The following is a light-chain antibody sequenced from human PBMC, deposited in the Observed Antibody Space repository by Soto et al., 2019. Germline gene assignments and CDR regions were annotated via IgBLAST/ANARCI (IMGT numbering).Light chain of an antibody. J-gene: IGKJ5*01. CDR2: WAS. CDR3: QQYYSSVVT. V-gene: IGKV4-1*01. CDR1: QSILSSSNNKNA. Sequence: DIVMTQSPDSLAVSLGERATINCKSSQSILSSSNNKNALAWFQQQPGQPPKLLIYWASTRESGVPDRFSGSGSGTDFTLTISSLQAEDVAVSYCQQYYSSVVTFGQGTRLEIK.